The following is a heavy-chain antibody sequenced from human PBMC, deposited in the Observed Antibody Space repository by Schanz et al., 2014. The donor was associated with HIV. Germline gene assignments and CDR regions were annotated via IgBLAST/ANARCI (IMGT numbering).Heavy chain of an antibody. V-gene: IGHV3-74*01. D-gene: IGHD2-15*01. J-gene: IGHJ4*02. CDR1: GFSFSDYW. CDR3: ARRSSDGGYYDN. Sequence: EVQLVESGGGFVQPGGSLTLSCAASGFSFSDYWMHWVRQVPGKGLLWVSRMNNDVSSRLYADSVKGRFTISRDNAKNTLYLHMNSLRDEDTAVYYCARRSSDGGYYDNWGQGTLVTVSS. CDR2: MNNDVSSR.